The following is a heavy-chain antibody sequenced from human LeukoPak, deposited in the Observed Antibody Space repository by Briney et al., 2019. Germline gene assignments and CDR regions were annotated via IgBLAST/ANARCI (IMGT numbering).Heavy chain of an antibody. J-gene: IGHJ1*01. Sequence: GGSLRLSCAASGFTFSTYGMHWVRQAPGEGLEWVAFMRNDGSNKYYADSVRGRFTISRDNSKNTLYLQMNSLRAEDTAVYYCAKANTGGGSNNLGYFHHWGQGSLVTVSS. V-gene: IGHV3-30*02. CDR2: MRNDGSNK. CDR1: GFTFSTYG. CDR3: AKANTGGGSNNLGYFHH. D-gene: IGHD3-16*01.